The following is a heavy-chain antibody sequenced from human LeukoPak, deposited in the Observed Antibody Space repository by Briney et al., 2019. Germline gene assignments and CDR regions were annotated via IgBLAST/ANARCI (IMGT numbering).Heavy chain of an antibody. D-gene: IGHD3-10*01. CDR3: ARGRPYYYGSGSYFDY. J-gene: IGHJ4*02. V-gene: IGHV3-53*01. Sequence: SRDNSKNTLYLQMNSLRAEDTAVYYCARGRPYYYGSGSYFDYWGQGTLVTVSS.